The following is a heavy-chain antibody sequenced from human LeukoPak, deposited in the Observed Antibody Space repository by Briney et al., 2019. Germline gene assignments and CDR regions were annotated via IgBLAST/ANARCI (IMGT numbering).Heavy chain of an antibody. V-gene: IGHV3-23*01. CDR2: ISGSGGSK. Sequence: GGSLRLSCAASGFTFSSYAMSWVRQARGKGVEGVSAISGSGGSKYYADSVKGGFTICRDNSKKTLYLQMDSLRAEDTAVYYCAKERWELLDYFDYWGQGTLVTVSS. CDR1: GFTFSSYA. D-gene: IGHD1-26*01. CDR3: AKERWELLDYFDY. J-gene: IGHJ4*02.